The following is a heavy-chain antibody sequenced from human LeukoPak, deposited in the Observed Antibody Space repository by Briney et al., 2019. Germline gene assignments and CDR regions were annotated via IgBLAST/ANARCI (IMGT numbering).Heavy chain of an antibody. J-gene: IGHJ6*02. CDR1: GGSISSYY. CDR3: AREHSYGLYYYYYGMDV. D-gene: IGHD5-18*01. Sequence: PSETLSLTCTVSGGSISSYYWSWIRQPAGKGLEWIGRIYTSGSTNYNPSLKSRVTMSVDTSKNQFSLKLSSVTAADTAVHYCAREHSYGLYYYYYGMDVWGQGTTVTVSS. V-gene: IGHV4-4*07. CDR2: IYTSGST.